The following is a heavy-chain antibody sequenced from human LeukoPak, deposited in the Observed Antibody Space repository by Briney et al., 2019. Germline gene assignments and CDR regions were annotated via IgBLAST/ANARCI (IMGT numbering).Heavy chain of an antibody. Sequence: ASVKVSCKASGYTFTSYDINWVRQATGQGLEWMGWMNPNSGNTGYAQKLQGRVTMTTDTSTSTAYMELRSLRSDDTAVYYCARWGPEGWYFDLWGRGTLVTVSS. CDR3: ARWGPEGWYFDL. CDR1: GYTFTSYD. CDR2: MNPNSGNT. V-gene: IGHV1-8*02. D-gene: IGHD3-16*01. J-gene: IGHJ2*01.